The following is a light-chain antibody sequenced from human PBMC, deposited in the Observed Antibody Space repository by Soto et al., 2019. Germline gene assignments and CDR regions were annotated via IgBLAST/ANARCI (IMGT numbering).Light chain of an antibody. CDR3: QHYSNWPPT. Sequence: EVVMTQSPATLSVSPGGRIPLSCKASGRVDQNLAWDQQKPGQGPKLLIYYASTKATGFPDRFTGRGSGTEFTLTISSLQSEYFGVYHCQHYSNWPPTFGPGTKVEIK. J-gene: IGKJ3*01. CDR1: GRVDQN. CDR2: YAS. V-gene: IGKV3-15*01.